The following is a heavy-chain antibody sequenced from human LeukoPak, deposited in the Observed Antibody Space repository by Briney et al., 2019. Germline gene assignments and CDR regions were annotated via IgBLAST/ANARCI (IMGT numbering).Heavy chain of an antibody. CDR2: IWYDGSNK. CDR1: GFTFSTYG. D-gene: IGHD3-22*01. J-gene: IGHJ4*02. CDR3: ARGTRYDSSGYYSQDLDY. V-gene: IGHV3-33*01. Sequence: GGSLRLFCAASGFTFSTYGLHWVRQAPAKELEWAAVIWYDGSNKYYAASVKGRFTISRDNSKNTLYLQMNSLRAEDTAVYYCARGTRYDSSGYYSQDLDYWGQGSLVTVAS.